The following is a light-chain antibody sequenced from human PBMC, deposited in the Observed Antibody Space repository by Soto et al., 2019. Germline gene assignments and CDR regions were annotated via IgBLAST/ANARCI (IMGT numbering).Light chain of an antibody. V-gene: IGKV3-20*01. CDR1: QSVSSTY. Sequence: EIVLTQSPGTLSLSPGERVTLSCRASQSVSSTYLAWYQQKPGQAPRLLIYAASNRATAIPDRFSGSGSGTDFTLTISRLEPEDFAVYYCQQYGGSPRTFGQGTKVDIK. J-gene: IGKJ1*01. CDR2: AAS. CDR3: QQYGGSPRT.